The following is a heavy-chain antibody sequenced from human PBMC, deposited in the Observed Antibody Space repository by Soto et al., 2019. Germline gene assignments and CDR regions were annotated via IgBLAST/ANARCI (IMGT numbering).Heavy chain of an antibody. J-gene: IGHJ4*02. D-gene: IGHD6-6*01. CDR2: IYDSGST. V-gene: IGHV4-59*01. Sequence: PSETLSLTCTVSGGSISSYYWSWIRQPPGKGLEWIGYIYDSGSTNYNPSLKSRVTISVDTSKNQFSPKLTSVTAADTAVYYCAAPPPYWGQGTLVTVSS. CDR3: AAPPPY. CDR1: GGSISSYY.